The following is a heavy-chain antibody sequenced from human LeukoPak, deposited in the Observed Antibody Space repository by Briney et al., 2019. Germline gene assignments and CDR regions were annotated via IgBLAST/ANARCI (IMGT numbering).Heavy chain of an antibody. V-gene: IGHV4-59*11. D-gene: IGHD4-17*01. CDR1: GVSITSHF. J-gene: IGHJ5*02. CDR2: VHYTGST. CDR3: ARVERYNGDYGWFDP. Sequence: SETLSLTCTVSGVSITSHFWSWIRQPPGKGLEWIAYVHYTGSTNYNPSLKSRVTISMDTSKNQFSLRLRSVTAADTAMYYCARVERYNGDYGWFDPWGQGNLATVSS.